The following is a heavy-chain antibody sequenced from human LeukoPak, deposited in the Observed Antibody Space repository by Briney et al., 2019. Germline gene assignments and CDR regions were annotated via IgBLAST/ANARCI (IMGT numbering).Heavy chain of an antibody. Sequence: PGGSLRLSCAASGFTFSSYAMHWVRQAPGKGLEWVAVVSYDGSIKYYADSVKGRFTISRDNSKNTRSLQMNSLKTEDTAVYYCARELVGAGGLDYWGQGTLVTVSS. CDR1: GFTFSSYA. CDR3: ARELVGAGGLDY. V-gene: IGHV3-30*04. CDR2: VSYDGSIK. D-gene: IGHD1-26*01. J-gene: IGHJ4*02.